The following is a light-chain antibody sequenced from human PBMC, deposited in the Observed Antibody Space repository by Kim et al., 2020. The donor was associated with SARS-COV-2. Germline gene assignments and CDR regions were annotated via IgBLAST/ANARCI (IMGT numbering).Light chain of an antibody. CDR1: KLGDKY. J-gene: IGLJ2*01. CDR2: QDS. CDR3: QAWDSRLMV. Sequence: SYELTQPPSVSVSPGQTASITCSGAKLGDKYACWYQQKPGQYPVLVIYQDSKRPSGIPERFSGSNSGNTATLTISGPQAMAEADYYCQAWDSRLMVFGG. V-gene: IGLV3-1*01.